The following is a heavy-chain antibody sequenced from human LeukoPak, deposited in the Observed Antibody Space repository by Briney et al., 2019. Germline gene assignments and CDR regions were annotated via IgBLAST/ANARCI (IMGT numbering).Heavy chain of an antibody. Sequence: ASVKVSCKASGYTFTGYYMHWVRQAPGQGLEWMGWINPNSGGTNYAQKFQGRVTMTRDTSISTAYMELSSLRSEDTAVYYCARDGYCSSTSCYYFDYWGQGTLVTVSS. CDR2: INPNSGGT. CDR1: GYTFTGYY. CDR3: ARDGYCSSTSCYYFDY. J-gene: IGHJ4*02. D-gene: IGHD2-2*01. V-gene: IGHV1-2*02.